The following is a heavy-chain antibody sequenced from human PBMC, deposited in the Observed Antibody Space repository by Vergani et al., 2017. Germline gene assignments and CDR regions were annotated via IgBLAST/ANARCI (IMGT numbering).Heavy chain of an antibody. J-gene: IGHJ4*02. D-gene: IGHD2-15*01. Sequence: QVQLQESGPGLVKPPGTLSLTRAVSGDSIRSGSHYWSWIRQPAGKGPEWIGHIHTGGSTDLNPSFKSRVSVSVDTSKSQFSLKLNSVTVADTAVYYCARSRPYCTSGSCPAIWGQGTLVTVSS. V-gene: IGHV4-61*02. CDR1: GDSIRSGSHY. CDR3: ARSRPYCTSGSCPAI. CDR2: IHTGGST.